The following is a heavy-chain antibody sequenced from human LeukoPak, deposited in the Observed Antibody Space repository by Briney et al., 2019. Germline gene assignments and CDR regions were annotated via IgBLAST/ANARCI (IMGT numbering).Heavy chain of an antibody. CDR3: ARGYSYPKGWDY. Sequence: GESLKISCKGSGYSFATYWIGWVRQLPGKGLEWMGIIYPGDSDTKYSPSFQGQVTISADMSISTAYLQWSSLKPSDTAMYYCARGYSYPKGWDYWGQGTLVTVSS. V-gene: IGHV5-51*01. D-gene: IGHD5-18*01. CDR1: GYSFATYW. J-gene: IGHJ4*02. CDR2: IYPGDSDT.